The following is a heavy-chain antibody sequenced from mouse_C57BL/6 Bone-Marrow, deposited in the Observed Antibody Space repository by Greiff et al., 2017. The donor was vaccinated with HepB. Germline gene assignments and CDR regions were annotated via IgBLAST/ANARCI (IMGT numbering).Heavy chain of an antibody. Sequence: EVQRVESGGDLVKPGGSLKLSCAASGFTFSSYGMSWVRQTPDKRLEWVATISSGGSYTYYPDSVKGRCTISRDNAKNTLYLQMSSLKSEDTAMYYCARDYYGSCYDWYFDVWGTGTTVTVSS. J-gene: IGHJ1*03. CDR3: ARDYYGSCYDWYFDV. CDR1: GFTFSSYG. D-gene: IGHD1-1*01. V-gene: IGHV5-6*01. CDR2: ISSGGSYT.